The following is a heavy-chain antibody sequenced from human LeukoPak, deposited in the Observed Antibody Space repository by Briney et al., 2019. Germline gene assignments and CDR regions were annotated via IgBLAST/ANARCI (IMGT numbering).Heavy chain of an antibody. CDR3: ARVEEGYGSGRRENYYYYYMDV. Sequence: SETLSLTCTISGGSISSYYWSWIRQPPGKELEWIGYIYYSGSTNNNPSLKSRVTIAVDTSKNQFSLNLRSVTAVDTAVYYCARVEEGYGSGRRENYYYYYMDVWGKGTTVTVSS. CDR2: IYYSGST. V-gene: IGHV4-59*01. D-gene: IGHD3-10*01. J-gene: IGHJ6*03. CDR1: GGSISSYY.